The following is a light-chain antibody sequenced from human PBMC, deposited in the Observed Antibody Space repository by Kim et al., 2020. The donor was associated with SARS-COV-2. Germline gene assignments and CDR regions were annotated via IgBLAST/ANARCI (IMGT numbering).Light chain of an antibody. CDR2: GAS. Sequence: EIVMTQSPAALSVSPGEGATLSCRASQIISNNVAWYQQKPGQAPRLLIYGASTRATGIPARFSGSGSGAEFSLTISSLQSEDFAVYYCQQYKNWPLTFGGGTKVDIE. J-gene: IGKJ4*01. CDR3: QQYKNWPLT. CDR1: QIISNN. V-gene: IGKV3-15*01.